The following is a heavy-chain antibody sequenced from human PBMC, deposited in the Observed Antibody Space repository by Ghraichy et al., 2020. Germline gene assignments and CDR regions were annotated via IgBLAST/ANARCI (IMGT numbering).Heavy chain of an antibody. Sequence: GGSLRLSCAASGFTITNHGMHWVRQAPGKGLEWVAVIYYDGSKKLYADSVRGRFTISRDSSRDTLYLQMNSLRAEDTAVYFCARDISVYSDDYWGQGTLVIVSS. V-gene: IGHV3-33*08. CDR2: IYYDGSKK. CDR1: GFTITNHG. CDR3: ARDISVYSDDY. J-gene: IGHJ4*02. D-gene: IGHD4-11*01.